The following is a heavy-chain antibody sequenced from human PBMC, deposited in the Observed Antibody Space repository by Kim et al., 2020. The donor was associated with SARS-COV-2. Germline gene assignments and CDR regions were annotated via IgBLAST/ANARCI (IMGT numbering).Heavy chain of an antibody. CDR2: INAGNGNT. CDR3: ARDLRWGYYYYYGMDV. CDR1: GYTFTSYA. D-gene: IGHD4-17*01. Sequence: ASVKVSCKASGYTFTSYAMHWVRQAPGQRLEWMGWINAGNGNTKYSQKFQGRVTITRDTSASTAYMELSSLRSEDTAVYYCARDLRWGYYYYYGMDVWGQGTTVTVSS. V-gene: IGHV1-3*01. J-gene: IGHJ6*02.